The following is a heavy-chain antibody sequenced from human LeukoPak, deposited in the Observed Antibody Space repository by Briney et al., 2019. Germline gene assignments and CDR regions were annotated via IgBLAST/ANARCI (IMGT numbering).Heavy chain of an antibody. V-gene: IGHV4-59*11. CDR3: ARDGTYGDYEDYFDY. CDR1: GGSISSHY. CDR2: IYYSGST. D-gene: IGHD4-17*01. J-gene: IGHJ4*02. Sequence: PSETLSLTCTVSGGSISSHYWSWIRQPPGKGLEWIGYIYYSGSTNYNPSLKSRVTISVDTSKNQFSLKLSSVTAADTAVYYCARDGTYGDYEDYFDYWGQGTLVTVSS.